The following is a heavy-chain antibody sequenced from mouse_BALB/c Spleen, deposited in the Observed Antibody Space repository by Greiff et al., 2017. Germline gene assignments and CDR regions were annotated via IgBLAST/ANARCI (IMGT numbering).Heavy chain of an antibody. CDR1: GFTFSSYA. CDR3: AREEHDLDGGFAY. Sequence: EVKLVESGGGLVKPGGSLKLSCAASGFTFSSYAMSWVRQTPEKRLEWVASISSGGSTYYPDSVKGRFTISRDNARNILYLQMSSLRSEDTAMYYCAREEHDLDGGFAYWGQGTLVTVSA. V-gene: IGHV5-6-5*01. CDR2: ISSGGST. J-gene: IGHJ3*01.